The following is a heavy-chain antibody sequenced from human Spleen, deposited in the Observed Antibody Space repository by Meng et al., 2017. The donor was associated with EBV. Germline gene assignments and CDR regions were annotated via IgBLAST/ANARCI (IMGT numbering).Heavy chain of an antibody. V-gene: IGHV4-4*02. CDR2: THHGGNT. Sequence: QVPLQGSGPGLVKPSETLSPTCVVSGASITSTNWWSWVRQPPGKGLEWIGETHHGGNTNYDTSLQSRVIISVDKSKSQFSLQLTSVTAADTALYYCASHLLTPGTRGFDHWGPGILVTVSS. CDR1: GASITSTNW. J-gene: IGHJ4*02. CDR3: ASHLLTPGTRGFDH. D-gene: IGHD6-13*01.